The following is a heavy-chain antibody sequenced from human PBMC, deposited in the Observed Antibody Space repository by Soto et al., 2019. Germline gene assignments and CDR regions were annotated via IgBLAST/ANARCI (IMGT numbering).Heavy chain of an antibody. D-gene: IGHD5-12*01. CDR3: ARDRGNIVATRNDY. CDR1: GFTFSSYW. Sequence: GGSLRLSCAASGFTFSSYWMSWVRQAPGKGLEWVANIKQDGSEKYYVDSVKGRFTISRDNAKNSLYLQMNSLRAEDTAVYYCARDRGNIVATRNDYWGQGTLVTVSS. CDR2: IKQDGSEK. V-gene: IGHV3-7*01. J-gene: IGHJ4*02.